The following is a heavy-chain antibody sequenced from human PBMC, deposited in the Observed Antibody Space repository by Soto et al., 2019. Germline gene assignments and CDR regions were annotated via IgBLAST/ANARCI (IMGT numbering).Heavy chain of an antibody. D-gene: IGHD5-12*01. CDR1: GFTFSSYA. CDR3: ARDYYRFNSVYGFSMDV. Sequence: QVQLVESGGGVVQPGRSLRLSCAASGFTFSSYAMHWVRQAPGNGLEWVAVISYDGSNKYYADSVKGRFTITRDNSNNTLYLQMNSLRAEDTAVYYCARDYYRFNSVYGFSMDVWGQGTTVTVSS. CDR2: ISYDGSNK. J-gene: IGHJ6*02. V-gene: IGHV3-30-3*01.